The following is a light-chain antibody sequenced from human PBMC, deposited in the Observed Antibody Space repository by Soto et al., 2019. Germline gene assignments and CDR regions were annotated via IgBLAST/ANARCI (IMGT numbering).Light chain of an antibody. Sequence: EKVMTQSPATLSVPPGERATLSCRASQSVSSKLAWYQQKPGQAPRLLIYGASTRATGIPARFSGSGSGTEFTLTISSLQSEDFAVYYCQQYNNWPPITFGQGTRLEIK. V-gene: IGKV3D-15*01. J-gene: IGKJ5*01. CDR1: QSVSSK. CDR3: QQYNNWPPIT. CDR2: GAS.